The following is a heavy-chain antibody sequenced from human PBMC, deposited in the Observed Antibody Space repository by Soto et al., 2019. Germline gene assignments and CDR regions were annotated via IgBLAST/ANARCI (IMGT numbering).Heavy chain of an antibody. J-gene: IGHJ4*02. CDR3: ARTPPVSTRVDFNT. D-gene: IGHD2-15*01. CDR1: GYTFTDYY. V-gene: IGHV1-2*02. CDR2: INSKSGDT. Sequence: QAQLEQSGAEVRKPGASLTVSCRASGYTFTDYYMSWVRQAPGQGLEWMGWINSKSGDTNYAQKFQGRVTMTRDTSISTAFLVLSRLKSDDTATYFCARTPPVSTRVDFNTWGQGTPVTVSS.